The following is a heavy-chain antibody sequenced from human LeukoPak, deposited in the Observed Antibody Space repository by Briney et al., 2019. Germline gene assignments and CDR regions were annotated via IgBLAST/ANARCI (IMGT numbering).Heavy chain of an antibody. CDR1: GGSISSSTYY. V-gene: IGHV4-39*01. CDR3: ARTYGDYDDAFDV. CDR2: IYYSGST. D-gene: IGHD4-17*01. J-gene: IGHJ3*01. Sequence: SETLSLTCTVSGGSISSSTYYWGWIRQPPGKGLEWIGSIYYSGSTYNNPSLKSRVTIFVDTSKNQFSLKLSSVTATDTAVYYCARTYGDYDDAFDVWGQGTMVTVSS.